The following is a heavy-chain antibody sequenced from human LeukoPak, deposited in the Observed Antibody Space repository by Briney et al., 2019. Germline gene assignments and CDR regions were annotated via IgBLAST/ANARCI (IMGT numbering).Heavy chain of an antibody. V-gene: IGHV3-74*01. CDR1: GFSFSGHW. Sequence: GGSLRLSCTGSGFSFSGHWVHWARQLPGKGLVWVTRISPTGSTTSYADSVKGRFTVSRDNAKNTLYLQVNNLRAEDTAVYYCARGPNSNWSGLDFWGQGTLLTVSS. J-gene: IGHJ4*02. D-gene: IGHD6-6*01. CDR3: ARGPNSNWSGLDF. CDR2: ISPTGSTT.